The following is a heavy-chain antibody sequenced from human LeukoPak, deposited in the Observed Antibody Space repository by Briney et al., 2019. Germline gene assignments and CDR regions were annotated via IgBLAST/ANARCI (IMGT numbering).Heavy chain of an antibody. CDR3: ARANNIYCSSTSCYRRYFDY. Sequence: ASVKVSCKASGYTFTSYYMHWVRQAPGQGLEWMGIINPSGGSTSYAQKFQRRVTMTRDMSTSTVYMELSSLRSEDTAVYYCARANNIYCSSTSCYRRYFDYWGQGTLVTVSS. J-gene: IGHJ4*02. V-gene: IGHV1-46*01. CDR1: GYTFTSYY. D-gene: IGHD2-2*02. CDR2: INPSGGST.